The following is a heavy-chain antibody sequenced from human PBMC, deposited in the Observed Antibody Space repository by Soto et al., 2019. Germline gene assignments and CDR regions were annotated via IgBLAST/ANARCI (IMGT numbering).Heavy chain of an antibody. CDR1: GGSFRVVF. Sequence: SLTCAVSGGSFRVVFWGWIRQPPGKGLEWIGEINHSGSTNYNPSLKSRVTISVDTSKNQFSLKLSSVTAADTAVYYCARYKRITMVRAGYGMDVWGQGTTVTVSS. CDR2: INHSGST. V-gene: IGHV4-34*01. J-gene: IGHJ6*02. CDR3: ARYKRITMVRAGYGMDV. D-gene: IGHD3-10*01.